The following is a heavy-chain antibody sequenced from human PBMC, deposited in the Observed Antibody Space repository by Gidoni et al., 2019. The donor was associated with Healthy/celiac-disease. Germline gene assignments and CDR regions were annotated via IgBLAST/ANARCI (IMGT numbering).Heavy chain of an antibody. D-gene: IGHD1-7*01. CDR2: INPNSGGT. CDR1: GYTFTGYY. CDR3: AREGHGITGTTGFDY. V-gene: IGHV1-2*02. Sequence: QVQLVPSGAAVKKPGASVQVSCKASGYTFTGYYMHWVRQAPGQGLEWMGWINPNSGGTNYAQKFQGRVTMTRDTSISTAYMELSRLRSDDTAVYYCAREGHGITGTTGFDYWGQGTLVTVSS. J-gene: IGHJ4*02.